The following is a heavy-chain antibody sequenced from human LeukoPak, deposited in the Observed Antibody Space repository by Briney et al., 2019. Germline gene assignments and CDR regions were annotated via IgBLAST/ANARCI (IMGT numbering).Heavy chain of an antibody. CDR3: ARSRGGGSGSYYNPFRYYGMDV. CDR2: ISSSNSYI. CDR1: GFTFSSYS. J-gene: IGHJ6*02. D-gene: IGHD3-10*01. Sequence: GGSQRLSCAASGFTFSSYSMNWVRQAPGKGLEWVSSISSSNSYIYYADSVKGRFTISRDNAKNSLYLQMNSLRAEDTAVYYCARSRGGGSGSYYNPFRYYGMDVWGQGTTVTVSS. V-gene: IGHV3-21*01.